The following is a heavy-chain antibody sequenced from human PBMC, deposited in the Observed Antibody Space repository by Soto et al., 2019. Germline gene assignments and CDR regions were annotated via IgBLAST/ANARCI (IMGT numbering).Heavy chain of an antibody. CDR2: IVVGSGNT. CDR3: AARRPGYGYNLGYYYYYGMDV. CDR1: GYAFTSSS. D-gene: IGHD5-12*01. V-gene: IGHV1-58*01. J-gene: IGHJ6*02. Sequence: GASGKGSCMASGYAFTSSSVHWMREARGPRLELIGWIVVGSGNTNYAQKCQERVTITGDMSTSTAYLELSSLRAENTAVYYCAARRPGYGYNLGYYYYYGMDVWGQGATVPVCS.